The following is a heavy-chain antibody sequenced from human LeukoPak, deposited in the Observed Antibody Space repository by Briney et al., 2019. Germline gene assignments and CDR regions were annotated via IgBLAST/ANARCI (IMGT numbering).Heavy chain of an antibody. D-gene: IGHD6-13*01. CDR1: GGSFSGYY. J-gene: IGHJ3*02. CDR2: INHSGST. V-gene: IGHV4-34*01. CDR3: ARYSSSWYDRTDAFDI. Sequence: SETLSLTCAVYGGSFSGYYWSWIRQPPGKGLEWIGEINHSGSTNYNPSLKSRVTISVDTSKNQFSLKLSSVTDADTAVYYCARYSSSWYDRTDAFDIWGQGTMVTVSS.